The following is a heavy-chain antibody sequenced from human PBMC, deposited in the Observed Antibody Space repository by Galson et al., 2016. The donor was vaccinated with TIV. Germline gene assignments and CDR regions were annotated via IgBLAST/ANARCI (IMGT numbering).Heavy chain of an antibody. Sequence: SVKVSCKASGYTFKNYGISWVRQAPGQGLEWMGWISAYNGNTNYAQKLQGRVTMTTDTSTSTAYMELRSLKSDDTAVYYCARYGRWLRLGDYWGQGTLVTVSS. V-gene: IGHV1-18*01. CDR2: ISAYNGNT. CDR1: GYTFKNYG. D-gene: IGHD5-12*01. J-gene: IGHJ4*02. CDR3: ARYGRWLRLGDY.